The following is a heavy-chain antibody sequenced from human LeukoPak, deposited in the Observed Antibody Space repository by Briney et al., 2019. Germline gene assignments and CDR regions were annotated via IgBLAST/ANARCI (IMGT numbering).Heavy chain of an antibody. J-gene: IGHJ4*02. V-gene: IGHV4-59*01. Sequence: SETLSLTCTVSGGSISSFYWSWVRRPPGKGLEWIGYIYYTGSTNYNPSLKSRVTISVDTSKNQFSLKLTSVTAADTAVYYCARIKLGGWYNEYWGQGTLVTVSS. CDR2: IYYTGST. D-gene: IGHD6-19*01. CDR1: GGSISSFY. CDR3: ARIKLGGWYNEY.